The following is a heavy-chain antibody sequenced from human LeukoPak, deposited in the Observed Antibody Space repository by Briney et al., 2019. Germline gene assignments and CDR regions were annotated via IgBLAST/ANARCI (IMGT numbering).Heavy chain of an antibody. V-gene: IGHV3-64*01. Sequence: RSGGSLRLSCAASGFTFSSYAMHWVRQAPGKGLEYVSAISSNGGSTYYANSVKGRFTISRDNSKNTLYLQMGSLRAEDMAVYYRARGYSGYPRLNSYFDYWGQGTLVTVSS. CDR1: GFTFSSYA. D-gene: IGHD5-12*01. J-gene: IGHJ4*02. CDR3: ARGYSGYPRLNSYFDY. CDR2: ISSNGGST.